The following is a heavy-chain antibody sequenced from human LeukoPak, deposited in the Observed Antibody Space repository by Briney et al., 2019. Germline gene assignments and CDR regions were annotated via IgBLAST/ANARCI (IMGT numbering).Heavy chain of an antibody. J-gene: IGHJ4*02. CDR1: GGSISSGRYY. CDR2: IYTSGST. Sequence: SETLSLTCTVSGGSISSGRYYWSWIRQPAGKGLEWIGRIYTSGSTNYNPSLKSRVTISVDTSKDQFSLKLSSVTAADTAVYYCAGARYCSSTSCYRVEYWGQGTLVTVSS. D-gene: IGHD2-2*02. V-gene: IGHV4-61*02. CDR3: AGARYCSSTSCYRVEY.